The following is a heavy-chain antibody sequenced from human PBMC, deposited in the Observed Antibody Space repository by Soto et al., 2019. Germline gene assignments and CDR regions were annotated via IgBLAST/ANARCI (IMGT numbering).Heavy chain of an antibody. CDR2: ISGSGGST. CDR3: AKVPSTDIYIGYDPHYYYYYMDV. CDR1: GFTFSSYA. D-gene: IGHD5-12*01. Sequence: EVQLLESGGGLVQPGGSLRLSCAASGFTFSSYAMSWVRQAPGKGLEWVSAISGSGGSTYYADSVKGRFTISRDNSKNTLYLQMNSLRAEDTAVYYCAKVPSTDIYIGYDPHYYYYYMDVWGKGTTVTVSS. J-gene: IGHJ6*03. V-gene: IGHV3-23*01.